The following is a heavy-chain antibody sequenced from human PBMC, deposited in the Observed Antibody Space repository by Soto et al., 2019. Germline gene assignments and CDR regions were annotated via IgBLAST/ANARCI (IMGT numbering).Heavy chain of an antibody. CDR3: AREGGDGYSLDY. V-gene: IGHV3-30-3*01. Sequence: GESLKISCAASGFTFSSYAMHWFRQAPGKGLEWVAVISYDGSNKYYADSVKGRFTISRDNSKNTLYLQMNSLRAEDTAVYYFAREGGDGYSLDYWGQGTLVTGSS. CDR1: GFTFSSYA. D-gene: IGHD2-15*01. CDR2: ISYDGSNK. J-gene: IGHJ4*02.